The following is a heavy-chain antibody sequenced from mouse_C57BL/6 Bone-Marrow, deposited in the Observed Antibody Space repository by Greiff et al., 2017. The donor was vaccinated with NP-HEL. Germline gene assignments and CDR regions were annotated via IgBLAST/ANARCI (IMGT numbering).Heavy chain of an antibody. D-gene: IGHD1-1*01. CDR1: GYTFTSYW. CDR3: ARDTTVVALRWYFDV. CDR2: IDPNSGGT. V-gene: IGHV1-72*01. J-gene: IGHJ1*03. Sequence: VQLQQPGAELVKPGASVKLSCKASGYTFTSYWMHWVKQRPGRGLEWIGRIDPNSGGTTYNEKFKSKATLTVDKPSSTAYMQLSSLTSEDSAVYYCARDTTVVALRWYFDVWGTGTTVTVSS.